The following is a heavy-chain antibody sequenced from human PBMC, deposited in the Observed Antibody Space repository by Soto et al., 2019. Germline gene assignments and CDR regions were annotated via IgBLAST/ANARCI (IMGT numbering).Heavy chain of an antibody. D-gene: IGHD6-19*01. CDR2: IFTGGST. J-gene: IGHJ3*02. CDR3: AGGRYCRGWLDAFGI. CDR1: GFTVSSNY. V-gene: IGHV3-53*04. Sequence: EVQLVESGGGLVQPGGSLRLSCAASGFTVSSNYMSWVRQAPGKGLEWVSVIFTGGSTYYADSVKGRCTISAHSSKNKVNLQMNSLRAEDTAVDYCAGGRYCRGWLDAFGIWGQGIMVTVSS.